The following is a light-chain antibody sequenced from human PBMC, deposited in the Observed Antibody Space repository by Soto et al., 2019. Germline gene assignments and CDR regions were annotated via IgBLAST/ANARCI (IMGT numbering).Light chain of an antibody. CDR3: QQYGSSPQT. Sequence: EIVLTQSPGTLSLSPGERATLSCRASQSVSSSYLAWYQQKPGQAPRLLIYGASSRATGIPGRFSGSGSGTYFTLTISLLEPEDFAVYYCQQYGSSPQTFGQGTKVEIK. CDR1: QSVSSSY. J-gene: IGKJ1*01. V-gene: IGKV3-20*01. CDR2: GAS.